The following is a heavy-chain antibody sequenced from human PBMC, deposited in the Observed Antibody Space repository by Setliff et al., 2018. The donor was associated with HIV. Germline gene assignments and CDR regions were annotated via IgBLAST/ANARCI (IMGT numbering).Heavy chain of an antibody. CDR3: ATAGGMATIGYSYYYMGV. CDR1: GGTFSGYG. Sequence: GASVKVSCKASGGTFSGYGISWVRQAPGQGLEWMGGIIPIFDTTNYAQKFQGRVTITADESTSTAYMELSSLRSEDTAVYYCATAGGMATIGYSYYYMGVWGKGTTVTVSS. D-gene: IGHD5-12*01. CDR2: IIPIFDTT. V-gene: IGHV1-69*13. J-gene: IGHJ6*03.